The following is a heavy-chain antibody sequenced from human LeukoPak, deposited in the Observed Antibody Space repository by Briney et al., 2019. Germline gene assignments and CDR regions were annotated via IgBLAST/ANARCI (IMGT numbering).Heavy chain of an antibody. D-gene: IGHD3-22*01. J-gene: IGHJ4*02. CDR1: GFTFSSYA. V-gene: IGHV3-23*01. Sequence: QLGGSLRLSCAASGFTFSSYAMSWVRQAPGKGLEWVSAISGSGGSTYYADSVMGLFTISRDNSKNTLYLQMNSLRAEDTAVYYCASPTDYDSSGYPSYYFDYWGQGTLVCVSS. CDR3: ASPTDYDSSGYPSYYFDY. CDR2: ISGSGGST.